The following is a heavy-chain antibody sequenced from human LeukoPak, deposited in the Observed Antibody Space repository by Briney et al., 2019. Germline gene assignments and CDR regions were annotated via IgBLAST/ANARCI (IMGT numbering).Heavy chain of an antibody. CDR3: ARGGIYYYDSSGFRDY. J-gene: IGHJ4*02. CDR2: IIPIFGTA. D-gene: IGHD3-22*01. Sequence: GASVKVSCKASGGTFSSYAISWLRQAPGQGLEWMGRIIPIFGTANYAQKFQGRVTITTDESTSTAYMELSSLRSEDTAVYYCARGGIYYYDSSGFRDYWGQGTLVTVSS. CDR1: GGTFSSYA. V-gene: IGHV1-69*05.